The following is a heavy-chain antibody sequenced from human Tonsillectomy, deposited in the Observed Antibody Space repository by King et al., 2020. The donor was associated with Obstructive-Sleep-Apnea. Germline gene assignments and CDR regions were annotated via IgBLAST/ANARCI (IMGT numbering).Heavy chain of an antibody. CDR3: AKVYGLTTVTTINYYGMDV. D-gene: IGHD4-11*01. J-gene: IGHJ6*02. V-gene: IGHV3-33*06. CDR1: GFTFSSYG. CDR2: ICYDGSNK. Sequence: QLVQSGGGVVQPGRSLRLSCAASGFTFSSYGMHWVRQAPGKGLEWVAVICYDGSNKYYADSVKGRFTIPRDNSKNTLYLQMNSLRAEDTAVYYCAKVYGLTTVTTINYYGMDVWGQGTTVTVSS.